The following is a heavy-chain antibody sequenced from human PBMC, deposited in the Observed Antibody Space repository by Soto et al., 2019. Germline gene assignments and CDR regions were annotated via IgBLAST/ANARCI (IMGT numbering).Heavy chain of an antibody. Sequence: SETLSLTCTFSCGSIISGGYYWSWIRQHPGKGLEWIGYIYYSGSTYYNPSLKSRVTISVDTSKNQFSLKLSSVTAADTAVYYCARERHTLEGQLVDYWGQGTLVTVSS. D-gene: IGHD1-1*01. CDR1: CGSIISGGYY. CDR2: IYYSGST. CDR3: ARERHTLEGQLVDY. J-gene: IGHJ4*02. V-gene: IGHV4-31*03.